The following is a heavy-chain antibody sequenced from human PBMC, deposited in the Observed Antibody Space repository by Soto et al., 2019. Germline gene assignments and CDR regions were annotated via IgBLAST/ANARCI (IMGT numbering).Heavy chain of an antibody. V-gene: IGHV3-48*01. Sequence: GSLRLSCAASGFTFSSYTMNWVRQAPGKGLEWVSYISSSSGTIYYADSLKGRFTISRDNSKNTLYLQMTSLRVEDTAVYYCAKQTGSGSYFNVASGGDFDFLGQETLVTVSS. D-gene: IGHD3-10*01. CDR3: AKQTGSGSYFNVASGGDFDF. CDR2: ISSSSGTI. J-gene: IGHJ4*02. CDR1: GFTFSSYT.